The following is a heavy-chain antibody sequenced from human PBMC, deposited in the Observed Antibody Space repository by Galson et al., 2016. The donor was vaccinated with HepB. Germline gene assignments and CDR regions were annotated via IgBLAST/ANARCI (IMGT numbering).Heavy chain of an antibody. CDR2: ISPSGDNT. CDR1: GFTFNNHA. CDR3: ARGSYWLLQHGDYFDY. V-gene: IGHV3-23*01. D-gene: IGHD1-26*01. Sequence: SLRLSCAAPGFTFNNHAMNWVRQAPGKGLEWVSTISPSGDNTYYADSVKGRFTISRDNAKNSLYLQMNSLRAEDTAVYYCARGSYWLLQHGDYFDYWGQGTLVTVSS. J-gene: IGHJ4*02.